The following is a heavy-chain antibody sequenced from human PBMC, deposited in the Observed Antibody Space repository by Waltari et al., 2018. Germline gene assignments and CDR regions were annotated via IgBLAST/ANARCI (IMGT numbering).Heavy chain of an antibody. CDR3: ARSTSRYCSRTACFPYFFDY. CDR1: SGPINTYF. V-gene: IGHV4-59*01. Sequence: QVQLQESGPGLVKPSETLSLTFVVSGPINTYFWSWLRQPPGEGLEWMGYVYDAGTSDSNPSLKSRVTISLDTSKNQFSLSLHSATTADTAVYYCARSTSRYCSRTACFPYFFDYWGPGILVTVSS. CDR2: VYDAGTS. J-gene: IGHJ4*02. D-gene: IGHD2-2*01.